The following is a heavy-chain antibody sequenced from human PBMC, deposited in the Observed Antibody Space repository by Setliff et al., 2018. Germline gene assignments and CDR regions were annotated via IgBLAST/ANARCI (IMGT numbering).Heavy chain of an antibody. CDR2: VHYGGRA. D-gene: IGHD1-1*01. CDR1: GVSITDHY. CDR3: ARDRYSFGYGYQYMDV. V-gene: IGHV4-59*11. Sequence: PSETLSLTCSVSGVSITDHYWNWIRQSPGKGLEWIGFVHYGGRANYNPSLKSRVVLSVDVSKSQLSLKLTSLTAADTAVYYCARDRYSFGYGYQYMDVWGGGTTVTVSS. J-gene: IGHJ6*03.